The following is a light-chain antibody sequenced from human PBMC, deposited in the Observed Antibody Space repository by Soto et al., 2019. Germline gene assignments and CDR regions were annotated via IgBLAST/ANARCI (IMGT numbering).Light chain of an antibody. V-gene: IGKV3-20*01. CDR1: QTVLSN. Sequence: ELVMTQSPGTLSVSPGEGATLSCRASQTVLSNLAWYQQKPGQAPRLLIYDVSNRASGIPARFSGSGSGTDFTLTISRLEPEDYAVYYCQQYGSSGTFGQGTKVDIK. CDR3: QQYGSSGT. CDR2: DVS. J-gene: IGKJ1*01.